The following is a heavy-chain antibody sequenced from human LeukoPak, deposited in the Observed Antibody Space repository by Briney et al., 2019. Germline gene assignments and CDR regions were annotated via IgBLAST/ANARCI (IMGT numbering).Heavy chain of an antibody. CDR2: ISYDGSNK. D-gene: IGHD1-26*01. CDR1: GFTFSSYA. J-gene: IGHJ4*02. CDR3: ARDRRIVGATSSYYFDY. Sequence: PGGSLRLSCAASGFTFSSYAMHWVRQAPGKGLEWVAVISYDGSNKYYADSVKGRFTISRDNSKNTLYLQMNSLRAEDTAVYYCARDRRIVGATSSYYFDYWGQGTLVTVSS. V-gene: IGHV3-30-3*01.